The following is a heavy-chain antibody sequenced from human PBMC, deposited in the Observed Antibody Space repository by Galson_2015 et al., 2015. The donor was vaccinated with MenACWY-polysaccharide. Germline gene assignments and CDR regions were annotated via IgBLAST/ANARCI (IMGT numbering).Heavy chain of an antibody. D-gene: IGHD6-19*01. Sequence: ETLSLTCTVSGGSISSYYWSWIRQPPGKGLEWIGYIYYSGSTNYNPSLKSRVTISVDTSKNQFSLKLSSVTAADTAVYYCARLRYSSGWYFDYWGQGTLVTVSS. CDR1: GGSISSYY. J-gene: IGHJ4*02. V-gene: IGHV4-59*08. CDR2: IYYSGST. CDR3: ARLRYSSGWYFDY.